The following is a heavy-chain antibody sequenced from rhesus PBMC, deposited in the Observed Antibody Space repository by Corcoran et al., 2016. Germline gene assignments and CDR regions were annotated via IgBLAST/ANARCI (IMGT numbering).Heavy chain of an antibody. CDR2: INHYNGNT. D-gene: IGHD2-15*01. CDR3: AIDPLNIVVVLTAPPNGFEF. Sequence: QVQLVQSGAEVKKPGSSVKVSCKASGYTFTDYYMHWVRQAPRQGLEWMGWINHYNGNTNYAQKFQGRVTMTRDTSTSTAYMELSSLRSEDTAVYYCAIDPLNIVVVLTAPPNGFEFWGQGALVTVSS. CDR1: GYTFTDYY. V-gene: IGHV1S2*01. J-gene: IGHJ1*01.